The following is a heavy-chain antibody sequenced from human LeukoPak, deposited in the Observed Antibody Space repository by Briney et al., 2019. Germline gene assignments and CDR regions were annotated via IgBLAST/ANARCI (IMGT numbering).Heavy chain of an antibody. Sequence: GGPLRLSCVVSGFTFSSYPMSWVRQAPGKGLEWVSVISESGDVTHYADSMKGRFTISRDNTKNTLNLQMNGLRDEDTAIYYCARDSSHYLGSSDYWGQGALVTVSS. CDR1: GFTFSSYP. J-gene: IGHJ4*02. V-gene: IGHV3-23*01. D-gene: IGHD6-6*01. CDR2: ISESGDVT. CDR3: ARDSSHYLGSSDY.